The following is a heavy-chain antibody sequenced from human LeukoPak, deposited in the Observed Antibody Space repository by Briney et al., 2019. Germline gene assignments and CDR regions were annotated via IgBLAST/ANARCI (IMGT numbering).Heavy chain of an antibody. CDR2: INPSGGST. CDR3: ARGADSSSWFASPDF. V-gene: IGHV1-46*01. J-gene: IGHJ4*02. D-gene: IGHD6-13*01. Sequence: ASVKVSCKASGYTFTSYYMHWVRQAPGQGLEWMGIINPSGGSTSYAQKFQGRVTMTRDTSISTAYMELSRLRSDDTAVYYCARGADSSSWFASPDFWGQGTLVTVSS. CDR1: GYTFTSYY.